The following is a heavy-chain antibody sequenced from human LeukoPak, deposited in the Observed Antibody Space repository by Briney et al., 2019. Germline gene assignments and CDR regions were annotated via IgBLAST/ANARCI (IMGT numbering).Heavy chain of an antibody. V-gene: IGHV4-34*01. CDR3: ASKGIQLWPTNAFDI. CDR1: GGSFSGYY. CDR2: INHSGST. Sequence: SETLSLTCAVYGGSFSGYYWSWIRPPPGKGLEWIGEINHSGSTNYNPSLKSRVTISVDTSKNQFSLKLSSVTAADTAVYYCASKGIQLWPTNAFDIWGQGTMVTVSS. J-gene: IGHJ3*02. D-gene: IGHD5-18*01.